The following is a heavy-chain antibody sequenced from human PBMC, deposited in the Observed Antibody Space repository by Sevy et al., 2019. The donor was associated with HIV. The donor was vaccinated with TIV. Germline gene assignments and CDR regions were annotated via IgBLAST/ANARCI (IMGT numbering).Heavy chain of an antibody. Sequence: GGSLRLSCAASGFTFSDYYMSWIRQAPGKGLEWVSYTSSSGSTIYYADSVKGRFTISRDNAKNSLYLQMNSLRAEDTAVYYCASRNYYDSSGYYFGPDYWGQGTLVTVSS. CDR2: TSSSGSTI. J-gene: IGHJ4*02. CDR3: ASRNYYDSSGYYFGPDY. V-gene: IGHV3-11*01. CDR1: GFTFSDYY. D-gene: IGHD3-22*01.